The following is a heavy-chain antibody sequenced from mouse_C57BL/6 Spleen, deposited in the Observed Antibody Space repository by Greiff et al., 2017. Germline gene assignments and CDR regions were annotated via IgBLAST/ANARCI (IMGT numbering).Heavy chain of an antibody. CDR3: ARDVAY. Sequence: VQLQQSGPELVKPGASVKIPCKASGYTFTDYNMDWVKQSHGKSLEWIGDINPNNGGTIYNQKFKGKATLTVAKSSSTAYMELRSLTSEDTAVYYCARDVAYWGQGTLVTVSA. CDR1: GYTFTDYN. V-gene: IGHV1-18*01. CDR2: INPNNGGT. J-gene: IGHJ3*01.